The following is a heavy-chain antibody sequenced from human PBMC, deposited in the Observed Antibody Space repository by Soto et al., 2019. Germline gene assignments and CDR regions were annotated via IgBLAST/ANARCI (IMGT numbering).Heavy chain of an antibody. Sequence: SEPLSLTCSVSGYSITSVYYWGLIRQPTVKGLEWIGSIYHSGSTYYNPSLKSRVTISVDTPQKLFSLKLSSVTAADTAVYYCARLPYSYSGYDETYFDYWGQGNLVTVSS. J-gene: IGHJ4*02. CDR2: IYHSGST. D-gene: IGHD5-12*01. V-gene: IGHV4-38-2*01. CDR1: GYSITSVYY. CDR3: ARLPYSYSGYDETYFDY.